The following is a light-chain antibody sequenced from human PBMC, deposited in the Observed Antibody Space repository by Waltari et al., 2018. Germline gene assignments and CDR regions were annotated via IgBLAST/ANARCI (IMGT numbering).Light chain of an antibody. CDR1: LLAKKY. V-gene: IGLV3-27*01. Sequence: SYELTQPSSVSVSPGQTARITCSGDLLAKKYARWFQQKPGQAPVLVIYKDTGRPSGSPERFSGASSGTTVTLTISGAQVDDEADYYCNSVADKNVVFGGGTKLTVL. CDR2: KDT. J-gene: IGLJ2*01. CDR3: NSVADKNVV.